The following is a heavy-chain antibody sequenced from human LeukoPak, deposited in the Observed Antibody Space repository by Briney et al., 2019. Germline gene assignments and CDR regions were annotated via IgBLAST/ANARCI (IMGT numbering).Heavy chain of an antibody. J-gene: IGHJ4*02. CDR2: IYPGDSDT. D-gene: IGHD3-9*01. CDR1: GYSFTSYW. CDR3: ARPEDVLTGALDY. Sequence: GESLKISCKGSGYSFTSYWIGWVRQMPGKGLERMGIIYPGDSDTRYSPSFQGQITISADKSISTAYLQWSSLKASDTAMYYCARPEDVLTGALDYWGQGTLVTVSS. V-gene: IGHV5-51*01.